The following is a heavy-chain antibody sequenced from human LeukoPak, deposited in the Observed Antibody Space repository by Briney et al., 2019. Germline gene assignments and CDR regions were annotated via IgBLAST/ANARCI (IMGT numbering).Heavy chain of an antibody. Sequence: PSETLSLTCTVSGGSISSGSYYWSWIRQPAGKGLEWIGRIYTSGSTNYNPSLKSRVTISVDTSKNQFSLKLSSVTAADTAVYYCAGGVRAFDYWGQGTLVTVSS. V-gene: IGHV4-61*02. CDR2: IYTSGST. CDR3: AGGVRAFDY. D-gene: IGHD2-8*02. CDR1: GGSISSGSYY. J-gene: IGHJ4*02.